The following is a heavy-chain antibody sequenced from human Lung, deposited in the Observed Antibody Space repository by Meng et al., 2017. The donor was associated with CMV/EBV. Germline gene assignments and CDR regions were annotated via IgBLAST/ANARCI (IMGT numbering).Heavy chain of an antibody. CDR2: LIPILNAP. V-gene: IGHV1-69*10. D-gene: IGHD6-6*01. J-gene: IGHJ4*02. CDR1: GDMFSTYA. CDR3: ARALREYSSSSSDS. Sequence: SVKVSCKASGDMFSTYAITWVRQAPGQGLEWMGELIPILNAPNYAQKFQGRVRITADKSTTTAYMELSSLRSDDTAVYYRARALREYSSSSSDSLGQGTLVTVSS.